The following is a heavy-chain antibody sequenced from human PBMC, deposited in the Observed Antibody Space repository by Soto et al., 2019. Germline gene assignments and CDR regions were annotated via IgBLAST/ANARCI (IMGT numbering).Heavy chain of an antibody. V-gene: IGHV5-51*01. CDR2: IYPGDSDT. Sequence: GESLKISCQGSGYSFTSYWIGWVRQMPGKGLEWMGIIYPGDSDTRYSPSFQGQVTISAAKSISTAYLQWSSLKASDTAMYYCARQGCGSTSCYTGYYYYYYGMDVWGQGTTVTVSS. J-gene: IGHJ6*02. CDR1: GYSFTSYW. D-gene: IGHD2-2*02. CDR3: ARQGCGSTSCYTGYYYYYYGMDV.